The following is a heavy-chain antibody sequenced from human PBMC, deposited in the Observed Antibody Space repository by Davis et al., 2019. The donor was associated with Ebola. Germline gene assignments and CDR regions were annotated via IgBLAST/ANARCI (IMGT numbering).Heavy chain of an antibody. J-gene: IGHJ4*02. D-gene: IGHD3-10*01. V-gene: IGHV3-23*01. CDR2: IDGGGDAT. CDR3: AKDWGYMVRGVMIDY. CDR1: GFTFSSYA. Sequence: LSLTCAASGFTFSSYAMSWVRQVPGKGLEWVSAIDGGGDATYYADSVKGRFTISRDNSKNTLFLQMNSLRAEDTAVYYCAKDWGYMVRGVMIDYWGQGTLVTVSS.